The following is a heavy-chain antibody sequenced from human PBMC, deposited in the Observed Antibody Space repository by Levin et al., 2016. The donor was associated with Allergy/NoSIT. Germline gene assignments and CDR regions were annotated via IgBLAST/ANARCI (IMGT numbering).Heavy chain of an antibody. CDR2: INTNTGNP. J-gene: IGHJ5*02. D-gene: IGHD3-10*01. CDR3: ARDVLLWFGELAHNWFDP. Sequence: WVRQAPGQGLEWMGWINTNTGNPTYAQGFTGRFVFSLDTSVSTAYLQISSLKAEDTAVYYCARDVLLWFGELAHNWFDPWGQGTLVTVSS. V-gene: IGHV7-4-1*02.